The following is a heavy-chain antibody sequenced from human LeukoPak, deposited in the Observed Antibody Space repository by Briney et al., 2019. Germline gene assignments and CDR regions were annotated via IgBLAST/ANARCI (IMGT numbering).Heavy chain of an antibody. Sequence: PGGSLRLSCAASGFTFSSYSMNWVRQAPGKGLEWVSSISSSSSYIYYADSVKGRSTISRDNAKNSLYLQMNSLRAEDTAVYYCAREYYYDSSAWGAFDIWGQGTMVTVSS. D-gene: IGHD3-22*01. J-gene: IGHJ3*02. CDR2: ISSSSSYI. CDR1: GFTFSSYS. V-gene: IGHV3-21*01. CDR3: AREYYYDSSAWGAFDI.